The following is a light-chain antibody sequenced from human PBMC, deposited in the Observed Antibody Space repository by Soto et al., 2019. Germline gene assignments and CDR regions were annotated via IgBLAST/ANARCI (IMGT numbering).Light chain of an antibody. V-gene: IGLV1-40*01. CDR1: SSNIGAGYD. CDR2: GTT. Sequence: QAVLTQPPSVSGATGQTVTISCTGSSSNIGAGYDVHWYQHLPGTAPKLLIYGTTNRPSGVPDRFSCSKSGISASLAITGLQASDESDYYCQSYASSLSFPYVCGNWTKVTVL. J-gene: IGLJ1*01. CDR3: QSYASSLSFPYV.